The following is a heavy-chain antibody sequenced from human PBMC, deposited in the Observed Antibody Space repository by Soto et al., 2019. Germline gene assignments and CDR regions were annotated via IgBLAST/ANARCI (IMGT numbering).Heavy chain of an antibody. CDR2: VSSESTTI. Sequence: GGSLRLSCEASGLSFRTSTMNWVRQAPGKGLERVSYVSSESTTIYYADSVRGRFTISRDNAKNALFLQMNSLRDEDTAVYYCARVRRNDASDYYGMDVWGHGTTVTVSS. CDR1: GLSFRTST. CDR3: ARVRRNDASDYYGMDV. D-gene: IGHD1-1*01. V-gene: IGHV3-48*02. J-gene: IGHJ6*02.